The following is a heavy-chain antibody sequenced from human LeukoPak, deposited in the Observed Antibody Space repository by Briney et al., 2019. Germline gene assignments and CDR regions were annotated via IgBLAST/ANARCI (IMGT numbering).Heavy chain of an antibody. Sequence: GGSLRLSCAASGFTFSSYSMNWVRQAPGKGLEWVSSISSSSSYIYYADSVKGRFTISRDNAKNSLYLQMNSLRAEDTAVYYCARDTMVRGIMPIFDPWGQGTLVTVSS. CDR2: ISSSSSYI. V-gene: IGHV3-21*01. D-gene: IGHD3-10*01. CDR1: GFTFSSYS. J-gene: IGHJ5*02. CDR3: ARDTMVRGIMPIFDP.